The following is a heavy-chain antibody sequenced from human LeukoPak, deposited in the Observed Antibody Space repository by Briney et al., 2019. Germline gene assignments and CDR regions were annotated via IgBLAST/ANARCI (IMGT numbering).Heavy chain of an antibody. CDR3: ANFWSGPGAFDI. Sequence: ASVKVSCKASGGTFSSYAISWVRQAPGQGLEWMGGIIPIFGTANYAQKFQGRVTITADESTSTAYMELSSLRSEDTAVYYCANFWSGPGAFDIWGQGTRVTVSS. CDR2: IIPIFGTA. CDR1: GGTFSSYA. J-gene: IGHJ3*02. D-gene: IGHD3-3*01. V-gene: IGHV1-69*13.